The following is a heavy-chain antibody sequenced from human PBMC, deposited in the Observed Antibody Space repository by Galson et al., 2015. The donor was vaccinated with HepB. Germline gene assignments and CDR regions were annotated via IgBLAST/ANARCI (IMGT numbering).Heavy chain of an antibody. D-gene: IGHD3-10*01. CDR3: ARMIARYYYGSGSAGYYYYYGMDV. J-gene: IGHJ6*02. Sequence: SLRLSCAASGFTFSSYWMHWVRQAPGKGLVWVSRINSDGSSTSYADSVKGRFTISRDNAKNTLYLQMNSLRAEDTAVYYCARMIARYYYGSGSAGYYYYYGMDVWGQGTTVTVSS. CDR1: GFTFSSYW. V-gene: IGHV3-74*01. CDR2: INSDGSST.